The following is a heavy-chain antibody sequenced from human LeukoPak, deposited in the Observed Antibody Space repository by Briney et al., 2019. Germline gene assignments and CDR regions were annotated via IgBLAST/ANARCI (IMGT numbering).Heavy chain of an antibody. CDR3: ARGGVQWLDYFDY. J-gene: IGHJ4*02. Sequence: ASVNVSCKASGYTFTNYYIHWVRQAPGQGLEWMAWINPNSGGTNYAQKFQGRVTMTRDTSISTAYMELSSLRSDDAAVFYCARGGVQWLDYFDYWGQGTLVTVSS. CDR2: INPNSGGT. V-gene: IGHV1-2*02. D-gene: IGHD6-19*01. CDR1: GYTFTNYY.